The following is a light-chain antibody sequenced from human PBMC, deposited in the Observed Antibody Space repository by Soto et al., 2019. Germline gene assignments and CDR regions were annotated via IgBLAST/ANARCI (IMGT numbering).Light chain of an antibody. Sequence: EVVMTQSPATLSASPGEGATLACRASQSVSSNLAWYQQEPGQAPRLLIYGASSRATGIPGRFSGSGSGTEFTLSISSLQSEDFAIYYCQQYNNWPPITFGQGTRLEIK. J-gene: IGKJ5*01. CDR3: QQYNNWPPIT. V-gene: IGKV3-15*01. CDR2: GAS. CDR1: QSVSSN.